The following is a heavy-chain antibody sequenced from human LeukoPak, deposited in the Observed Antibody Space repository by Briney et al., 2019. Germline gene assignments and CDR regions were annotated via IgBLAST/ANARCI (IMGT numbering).Heavy chain of an antibody. Sequence: GGSLRLSCAASGFTFSSYWMSWVRQAPGKGLEWEANIKKDGSEKYYVDSVKGRFTISRDNAKNSLYLQMNSLRAEDTVVYYCARDQGHYYGSGSYYYFDYWGQGTLVTVSS. D-gene: IGHD3-10*01. CDR2: IKKDGSEK. J-gene: IGHJ4*02. CDR1: GFTFSSYW. CDR3: ARDQGHYYGSGSYYYFDY. V-gene: IGHV3-7*01.